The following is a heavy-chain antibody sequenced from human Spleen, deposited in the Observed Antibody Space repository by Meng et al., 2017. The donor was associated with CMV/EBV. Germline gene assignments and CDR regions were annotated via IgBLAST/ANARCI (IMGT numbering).Heavy chain of an antibody. D-gene: IGHD4-23*01. CDR3: ARAPDYGGNSWYFDL. J-gene: IGHJ2*01. CDR1: GFTFNSYA. CDR2: ISYDGTSE. V-gene: IGHV3-30-3*01. Sequence: VNLEVLWGVVVLPGRSLRLSCAASGFTFNSYAIHWVRQGPGKGLEWVAVISYDGTSEYYADSVKGRFTISRDNSKNTLYLQMNSLRAEDTAVYYCARAPDYGGNSWYFDLWGRGTLVTVSS.